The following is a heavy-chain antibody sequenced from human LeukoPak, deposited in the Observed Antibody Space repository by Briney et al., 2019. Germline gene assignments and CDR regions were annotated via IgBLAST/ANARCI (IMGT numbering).Heavy chain of an antibody. J-gene: IGHJ4*02. D-gene: IGHD3-3*01. Sequence: GGSLRLSCAASGFTFSSYGMHWVRQAPGKGLEWVAFIRYDGSNKYYADSVKGRFTISRDNSKNTLYLQMNSLRAEDTAVYYCAKEESIFGVVIAPFDYWGQGTLVTVSS. CDR3: AKEESIFGVVIAPFDY. CDR2: IRYDGSNK. CDR1: GFTFSSYG. V-gene: IGHV3-30*02.